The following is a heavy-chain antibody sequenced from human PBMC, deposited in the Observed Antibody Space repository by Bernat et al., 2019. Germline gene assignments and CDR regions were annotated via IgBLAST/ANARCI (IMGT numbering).Heavy chain of an antibody. J-gene: IGHJ4*02. D-gene: IGHD2-15*01. Sequence: QLQLQESGPGLVKPSETLSLTCTVSGGSISSSSYYWGWIRQPPGKGLEWIGSIYYSGSTYYNPSLKSLVTISVDTSKNQFSLKLSSVTAADTAVYYCASQGDIVVVVAATYAFWFWGQGTLVTVSS. V-gene: IGHV4-39*01. CDR3: ASQGDIVVVVAATYAFWF. CDR2: IYYSGST. CDR1: GGSISSSSYY.